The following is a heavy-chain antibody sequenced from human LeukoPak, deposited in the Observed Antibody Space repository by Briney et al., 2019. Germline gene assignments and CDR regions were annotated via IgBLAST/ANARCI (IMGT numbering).Heavy chain of an antibody. CDR3: ARGYSSSWYPGANAFDI. V-gene: IGHV4-59*01. D-gene: IGHD6-13*01. CDR2: IYYSGST. J-gene: IGHJ3*02. Sequence: TSETLSLTCTVSGGSISSYYWSWIRQPPGEGLEWIGYIYYSGSTNYNPSLKSRVTISVDTSKNQFSLKLSSVTAADTAVYYCARGYSSSWYPGANAFDIWGQGTVVTVSS. CDR1: GGSISSYY.